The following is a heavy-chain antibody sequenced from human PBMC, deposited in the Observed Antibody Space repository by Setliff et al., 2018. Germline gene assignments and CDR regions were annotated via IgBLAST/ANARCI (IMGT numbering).Heavy chain of an antibody. Sequence: GGSLRLSCAASGSGFTFSSYAMSWVRQAPGKGLEWVSVISGSGGSTYYADSVKGRFTISRDNSKNTLYLQMNSLRAEDTAVYYCAKGGLYSSGRFDPWGQGTL. CDR3: AKGGLYSSGRFDP. V-gene: IGHV3-23*01. CDR2: ISGSGGST. CDR1: GSGFTFSSYA. J-gene: IGHJ5*02. D-gene: IGHD6-19*01.